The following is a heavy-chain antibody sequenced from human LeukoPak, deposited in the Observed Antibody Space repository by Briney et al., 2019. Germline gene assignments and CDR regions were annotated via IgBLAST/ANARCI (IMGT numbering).Heavy chain of an antibody. D-gene: IGHD3-10*01. J-gene: IGHJ2*01. V-gene: IGHV3-53*01. Sequence: GGSLRLSCEGSGFSVSTKYMNWVRQAPGKGLEWVSILYSGSSTYYTDSVKGRFTVSRDDSKNTLYLHVNSLGVEDTAVYCARVGDHYHWYLDVWGRGTLVTVSS. CDR2: LYSGSST. CDR3: ARVGDHYHWYLDV. CDR1: GFSVSTKY.